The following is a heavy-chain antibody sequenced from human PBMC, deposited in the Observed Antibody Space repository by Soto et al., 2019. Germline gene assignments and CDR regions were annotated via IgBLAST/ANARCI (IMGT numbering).Heavy chain of an antibody. V-gene: IGHV3-74*01. Sequence: PGGSLRLSCAASGFTFIIYLMHWVRQAPGKGLVWVSRINRDGSSINYADSARGRVTISRDNAKNTLYLQVNGLRAEDTAVYYCAREIATTGEYYFDYWGQGILVTVS. D-gene: IGHD6-13*01. J-gene: IGHJ4*02. CDR2: INRDGSSI. CDR3: AREIATTGEYYFDY. CDR1: GFTFIIYL.